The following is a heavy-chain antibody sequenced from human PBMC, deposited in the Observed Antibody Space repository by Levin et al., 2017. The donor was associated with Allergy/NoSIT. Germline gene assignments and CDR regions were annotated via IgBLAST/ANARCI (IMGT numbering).Heavy chain of an antibody. V-gene: IGHV3-30-3*01. J-gene: IGHJ4*02. CDR1: GFTFSSYA. Sequence: GGSLRLSCAASGFTFSSYAMHWVRQAPGKGLEWVAVISYDGSNKYYADSVKGRFTISRDNSKNTLYLQMNSLRAEDTAVYYCANGYSSSWYWGMAPFDYWGQGTLVTVSS. CDR2: ISYDGSNK. CDR3: ANGYSSSWYWGMAPFDY. D-gene: IGHD6-13*01.